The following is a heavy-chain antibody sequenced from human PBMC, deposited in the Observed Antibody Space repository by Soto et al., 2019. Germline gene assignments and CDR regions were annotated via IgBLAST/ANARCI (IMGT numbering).Heavy chain of an antibody. V-gene: IGHV3-23*01. CDR2: ISGSGGST. CDR1: GFTFSSYA. CDR3: VLGNKYGPQAFDI. Sequence: EVQLLESGGGLVQRGGSLRLSCAASGFTFSSYAMNWVRQAPGKGLEWVSTISGSGGSTYYADSVKGRFTISRDSSKNTLYLQMSSLRAEDTAVYYCVLGNKYGPQAFDIWGQGTKVTVSS. D-gene: IGHD2-8*01. J-gene: IGHJ3*02.